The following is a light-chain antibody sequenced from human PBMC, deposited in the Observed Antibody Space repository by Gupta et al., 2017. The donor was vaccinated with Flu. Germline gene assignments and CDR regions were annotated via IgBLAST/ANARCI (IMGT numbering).Light chain of an antibody. Sequence: DSVMTQSPLSLPVTPGEPASISCRSSQSLMHSNGYNYLDWYLQKPGQSPQLLIYLGSSRASGVPDRFSGSGSGTDFTLKISRVEAEDVGIYYCMQALHTPYTFGQGTKMEIK. CDR1: QSLMHSNGYNY. V-gene: IGKV2-28*01. J-gene: IGKJ2*01. CDR3: MQALHTPYT. CDR2: LGS.